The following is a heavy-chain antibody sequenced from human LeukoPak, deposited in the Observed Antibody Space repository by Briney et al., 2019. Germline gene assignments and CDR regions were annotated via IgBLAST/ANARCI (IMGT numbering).Heavy chain of an antibody. CDR1: GFTFSSYW. J-gene: IGHJ6*03. Sequence: GGSLRLSCAASGFTFSSYWMSWVRQAPGKGLEWVANIKQDGSEKYYVDSVKGRFIISRDNAKNSLYLQMNSLRAEDAAVYYCAKGAFRDQVQGYYYMDVWGKGTTVTVSS. CDR2: IKQDGSEK. D-gene: IGHD3-10*01. V-gene: IGHV3-7*01. CDR3: AKGAFRDQVQGYYYMDV.